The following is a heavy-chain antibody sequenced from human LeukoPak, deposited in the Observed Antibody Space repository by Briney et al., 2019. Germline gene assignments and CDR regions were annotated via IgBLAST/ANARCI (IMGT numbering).Heavy chain of an antibody. Sequence: GGSLRLSCAASGFTFSSYAMSWVRQAPGKGLEWVSVIYSGGSTYYADSVKGRFTISRDNSKNTLYLQMNSLRAEDTAVYYCAREKVVVVPAAKFYYYYYGMDVWGQGTTVTVSS. J-gene: IGHJ6*02. CDR1: GFTFSSYA. V-gene: IGHV3-53*01. CDR3: AREKVVVVPAAKFYYYYYGMDV. D-gene: IGHD2-2*01. CDR2: IYSGGST.